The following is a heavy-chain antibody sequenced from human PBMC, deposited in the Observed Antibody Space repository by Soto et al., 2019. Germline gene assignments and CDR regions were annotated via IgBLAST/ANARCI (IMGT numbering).Heavy chain of an antibody. CDR2: IYYNGNT. V-gene: IGHV4-31*03. J-gene: IGHJ4*02. D-gene: IGHD6-13*01. Sequence: QVQLQESGPGLVKPSQTLSLTCTVSGGSISSRGFYWTWIRQHPGKGLEWIGYIYYNGNTYYNPSLKSRVTISPDTSKNQCSLKLDSVTAADTAVYYCARAYSSWYWDYWGQGTLVTVS. CDR3: ARAYSSWYWDY. CDR1: GGSISSRGFY.